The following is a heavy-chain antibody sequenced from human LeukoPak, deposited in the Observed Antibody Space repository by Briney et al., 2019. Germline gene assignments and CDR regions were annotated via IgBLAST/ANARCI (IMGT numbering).Heavy chain of an antibody. CDR3: AKLTMVRGAPTAPFDY. D-gene: IGHD3-10*01. CDR1: GFTFSSYG. V-gene: IGHV3-30*02. J-gene: IGHJ4*02. Sequence: PGGSLRLSCAASGFTFSSYGMHWVRQAPGKGLEWVAFIRYDGSNKYYADSVKGRFTISRDNSMNTLYLQMNSLRAEDTAVYYCAKLTMVRGAPTAPFDYWGQGTLVTVSS. CDR2: IRYDGSNK.